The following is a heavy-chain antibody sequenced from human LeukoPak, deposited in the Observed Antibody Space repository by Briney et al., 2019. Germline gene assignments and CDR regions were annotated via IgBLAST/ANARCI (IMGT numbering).Heavy chain of an antibody. CDR2: VYSGGHT. CDR3: ARGIRDCSRTTCYQPFDY. Sequence: PGESLRLSCAASGLIVSNNYMSWVRQAPGKGLEWVSIVYSGGHTYYADSVKGRFTISRDKSKNTLYLQMSSLRAEDTAVYYCARGIRDCSRTTCYQPFDYWGQGALVTVSS. D-gene: IGHD2-2*01. CDR1: GLIVSNNY. J-gene: IGHJ4*02. V-gene: IGHV3-53*01.